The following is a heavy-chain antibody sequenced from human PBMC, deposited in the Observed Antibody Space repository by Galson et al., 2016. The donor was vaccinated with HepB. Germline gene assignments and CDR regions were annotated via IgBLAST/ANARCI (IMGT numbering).Heavy chain of an antibody. D-gene: IGHD2-15*01. CDR2: INPGNGNA. CDR1: GYTFSRYP. J-gene: IGHJ6*02. V-gene: IGHV1-3*01. Sequence: SVKVSCKASGYTFSRYPMHWVRQAPGQSLEWMGWINPGNGNAKYPQKFQGRVTITRDTTASTAYMEFSSLRSEDTAVYYCARNPDSHYYYYYYAMDVWGQGTTVTVSS. CDR3: ARNPDSHYYYYYYAMDV.